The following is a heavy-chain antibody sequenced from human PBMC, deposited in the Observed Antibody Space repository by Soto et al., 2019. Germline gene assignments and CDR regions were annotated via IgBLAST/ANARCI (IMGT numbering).Heavy chain of an antibody. CDR3: ARDYDILTGYYRAISYDAFDI. J-gene: IGHJ3*02. CDR1: GYTFTSYG. Sequence: GASVKVSCKASGYTFTSYGISCVRQAPGQGLEWMGWISAYNGNTNYAQKLQGRVTMTTDTSTSTAYMELRSLRSDDTAVYYCARDYDILTGYYRAISYDAFDIWGQGTMVTVSS. CDR2: ISAYNGNT. V-gene: IGHV1-18*01. D-gene: IGHD3-9*01.